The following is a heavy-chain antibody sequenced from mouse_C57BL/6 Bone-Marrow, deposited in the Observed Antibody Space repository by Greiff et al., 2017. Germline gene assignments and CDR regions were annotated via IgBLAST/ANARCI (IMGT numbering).Heavy chain of an antibody. CDR3: ARPYYSNYWYFDV. J-gene: IGHJ1*03. Sequence: QVQLQQPGAELVKPGASVTMSCKASGYTFTSSWITWVKQRPGQGLEWIGDIYPGSGSTNYNEKFKSKATLTVDTSSSTAYMQLSSLTSEDSAVYYCARPYYSNYWYFDVWGTGTTVTVSS. CDR1: GYTFTSSW. CDR2: IYPGSGST. V-gene: IGHV1-55*01. D-gene: IGHD2-5*01.